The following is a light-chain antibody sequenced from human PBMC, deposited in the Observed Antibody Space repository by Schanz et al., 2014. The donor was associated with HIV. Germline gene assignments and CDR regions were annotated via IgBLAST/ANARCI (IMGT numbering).Light chain of an antibody. CDR3: SSYTSSSTYV. J-gene: IGLJ1*01. CDR1: SSDVGNYNY. Sequence: QSALTQPASVSGSPGQSITISCTGTSSDVGNYNYVSWYQQHPGKAPKLILYDVSSRPSGVSNRFSGSKSGNTASLTISGLQAEDEADYYCSSYTSSSTYVFGTGTQLTVL. V-gene: IGLV2-14*01. CDR2: DVS.